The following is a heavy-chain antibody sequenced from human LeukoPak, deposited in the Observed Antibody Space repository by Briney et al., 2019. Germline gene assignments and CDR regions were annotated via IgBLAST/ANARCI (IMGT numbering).Heavy chain of an antibody. D-gene: IGHD6-6*01. CDR2: IYYSGST. V-gene: IGHV4-39*07. CDR1: GGSISSSSYY. Sequence: SETLSLTCTVSGGSISSSSYYWGWIRQPPGKGLEWIGSIYYSGSTYYNPSLKSRVTISVDTSKNQFSLKLSSVTAADTAVYYCARVASSSLPGPLYYYYMDVWGKGTTVTISS. J-gene: IGHJ6*03. CDR3: ARVASSSLPGPLYYYYMDV.